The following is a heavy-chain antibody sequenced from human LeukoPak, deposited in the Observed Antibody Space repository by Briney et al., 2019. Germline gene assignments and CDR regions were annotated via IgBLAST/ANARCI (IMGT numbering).Heavy chain of an antibody. J-gene: IGHJ4*02. CDR3: ARLLYGSGSYYVFDY. V-gene: IGHV4-39*07. Sequence: SETLSLTCTVSGGSISSSSYYWGWIRQPPGKGLEWIGSIYYSGSTYYNPSLKSRVTISVDRSKNQFSLKLSSVTAADTAVYYCARLLYGSGSYYVFDYWGQGTLVTVSS. CDR2: IYYSGST. CDR1: GGSISSSSYY. D-gene: IGHD3-10*01.